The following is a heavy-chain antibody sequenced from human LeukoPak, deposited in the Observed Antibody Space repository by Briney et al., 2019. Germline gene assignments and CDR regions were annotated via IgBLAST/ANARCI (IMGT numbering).Heavy chain of an antibody. D-gene: IGHD2-2*01. J-gene: IGHJ3*02. V-gene: IGHV1-18*01. Sequence: GASVKDSCKASGYSFTTHGFSWLRQAPGQGLEWMGWISTKGNTNYAQNLQGRVTLTTDTSTNTAYMELMSLRSDDTAMYYCAKCLRGGRSATCYDGFDIWGQGTMVTVSS. CDR3: AKCLRGGRSATCYDGFDI. CDR1: GYSFTTHG. CDR2: ISTKGNT.